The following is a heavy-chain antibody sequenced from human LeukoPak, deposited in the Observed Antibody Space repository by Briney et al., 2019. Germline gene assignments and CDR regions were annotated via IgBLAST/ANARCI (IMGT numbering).Heavy chain of an antibody. J-gene: IGHJ4*02. CDR2: ISSSSYTI. V-gene: IGHV3-48*01. Sequence: GGSLRLSCTASGFTFSSYSMNWVRQAPGQGLEWVSYISSSSYTIYYADSVKGRFTISRDNAKNSLYLQMNSLRAEDTAVYYCAKSSRWDSSGYYVYWGQGTLVTVSS. CDR1: GFTFSSYS. D-gene: IGHD3-22*01. CDR3: AKSSRWDSSGYYVY.